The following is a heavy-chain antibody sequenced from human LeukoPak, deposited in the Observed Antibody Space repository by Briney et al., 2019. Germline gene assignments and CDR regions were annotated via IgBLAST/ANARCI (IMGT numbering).Heavy chain of an antibody. CDR1: GYSISSGYY. J-gene: IGHJ4*02. Sequence: SETLSLTCTVSGYSISSGYYWGWIRQPPGKGLEWIGSIYYSGSTYYNPSLKSRVTISVDTSKNQFSLKLSSVTAADTAVYYCATSLTAAPGYWGQGTLVTVSS. CDR2: IYYSGST. CDR3: ATSLTAAPGY. D-gene: IGHD6-13*01. V-gene: IGHV4-38-2*02.